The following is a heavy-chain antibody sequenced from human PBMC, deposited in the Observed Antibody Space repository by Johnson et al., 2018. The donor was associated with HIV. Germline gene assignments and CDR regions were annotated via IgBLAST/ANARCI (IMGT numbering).Heavy chain of an antibody. Sequence: VHLVESGGGLVQPGGSLRLSCAASGFTFSSYAMSWVRQAPGKGLEWVSGISGSGGSTYYADSARGRFTISRDNSKNTLYLQMNSLRAEDTAVYYCAKDPGWFGEPGDAFDIWGQGTMVTVSS. D-gene: IGHD3-10*01. CDR2: ISGSGGST. V-gene: IGHV3-23*04. CDR1: GFTFSSYA. CDR3: AKDPGWFGEPGDAFDI. J-gene: IGHJ3*02.